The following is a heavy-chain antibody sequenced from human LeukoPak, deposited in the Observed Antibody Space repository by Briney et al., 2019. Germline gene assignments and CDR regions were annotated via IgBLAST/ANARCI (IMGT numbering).Heavy chain of an antibody. CDR2: IYHNGNT. CDR3: ASGGYSYGFDY. D-gene: IGHD5-18*01. Sequence: SETLSLTCAVSGGSISSGGYSWSWIRQPPGKGLEWIGYIYHNGNTYYSPSLKSRVTISVDRSKNQLSLKLSSVTAADTAMYYCASGGYSYGFDYWGQGTLVTVSS. CDR1: GGSISSGGYS. J-gene: IGHJ4*02. V-gene: IGHV4-30-2*01.